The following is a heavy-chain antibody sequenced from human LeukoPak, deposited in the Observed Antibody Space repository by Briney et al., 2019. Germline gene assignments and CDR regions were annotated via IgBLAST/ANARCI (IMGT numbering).Heavy chain of an antibody. CDR3: ARDDSDVGMVATISREGDYFDS. CDR1: GFTFSRYA. Sequence: GRSLGLSCAASGFTFSRYAMHWVRQAPGEGLAWVAVIAYDGGKAYYTDSVKGRFTIFRDNSKNTLYLQMNRLRPEDTAIYYCARDDSDVGMVATISREGDYFDSWGQGTLVTVSS. D-gene: IGHD5-12*01. J-gene: IGHJ4*02. CDR2: IAYDGGKA. V-gene: IGHV3-30*04.